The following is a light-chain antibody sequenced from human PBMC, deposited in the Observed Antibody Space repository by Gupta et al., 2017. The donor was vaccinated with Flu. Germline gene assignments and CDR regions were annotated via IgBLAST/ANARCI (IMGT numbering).Light chain of an antibody. CDR3: NTYGGSAF. CDR1: SNDVGAYDY. J-gene: IGLJ2*01. CDR2: DGR. V-gene: IGLV2-11*01. Sequence: GHSVAISCTGTSNDVGAYDYVSWYQHHPGQAPKLIIYDGRKRPSGVPDRFAGSKSGNTASLTISGRQTEDEAEYHCNTYGGSAFFGGGTRLTVL.